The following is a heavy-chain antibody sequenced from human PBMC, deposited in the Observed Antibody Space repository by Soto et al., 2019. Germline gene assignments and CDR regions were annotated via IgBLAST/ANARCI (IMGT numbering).Heavy chain of an antibody. J-gene: IGHJ3*02. D-gene: IGHD2-15*01. V-gene: IGHV1-8*01. CDR3: ARDDYCSGGSCYSRPSYAFDI. CDR2: MNPNSGNT. CDR1: GYTFTSYV. Sequence: ASVKVSCKASGYTFTSYVINWVRQATGQGLEWMGWMNPNSGNTGYAQKFQGRVTMTRNTSISTAYMELSSLRSEDTAVYYCARDDYCSGGSCYSRPSYAFDIWGQGTMVTVSS.